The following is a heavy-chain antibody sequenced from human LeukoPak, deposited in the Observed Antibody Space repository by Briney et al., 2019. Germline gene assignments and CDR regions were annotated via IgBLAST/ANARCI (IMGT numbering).Heavy chain of an antibody. CDR3: ARDLMGIGRYYFDY. D-gene: IGHD7-27*01. V-gene: IGHV1-69*05. J-gene: IGHJ4*02. Sequence: GASVKVSCKASGYTFTSYGISWVRQAPGQGLEWMGGIIPIFGTANYAQKFQGRVTITTDESTSTAYMELSSLRSEDTAVYYCARDLMGIGRYYFDYWGQGTLVTVSS. CDR1: GYTFTSYG. CDR2: IIPIFGTA.